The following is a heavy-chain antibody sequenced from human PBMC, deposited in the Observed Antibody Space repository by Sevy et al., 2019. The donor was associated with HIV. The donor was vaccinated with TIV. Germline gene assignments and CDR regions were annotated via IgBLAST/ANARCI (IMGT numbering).Heavy chain of an antibody. V-gene: IGHV4-38-2*02. Sequence: SETLSLTCTVSGHSISSGYYWGWIRQPPGKGLEWIGTIYHSGSTYYNPSLKSRVTISVDTSKNQFSLKLTSVTAADTAVYYCVRAGSRQPDLEYYLDYWGQGTLVTVSS. D-gene: IGHD6-13*01. CDR1: GHSISSGYY. CDR3: VRAGSRQPDLEYYLDY. J-gene: IGHJ4*02. CDR2: IYHSGST.